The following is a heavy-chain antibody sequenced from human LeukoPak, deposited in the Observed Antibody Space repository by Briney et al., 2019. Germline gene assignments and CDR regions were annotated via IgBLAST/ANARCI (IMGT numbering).Heavy chain of an antibody. CDR2: ISGSGGST. V-gene: IGHV3-23*01. CDR1: GFTFSSYA. Sequence: GGSLRLSCAASGFTFSSYAMSWVRQAPGKGLEWVSAISGSGGSTHYADSVKGRFTISRDNSKNTLYLQMNSLRAEDTAVYYCAKVEKPHPQYYFDYWGQGTLVTVSS. J-gene: IGHJ4*02. CDR3: AKVEKPHPQYYFDY.